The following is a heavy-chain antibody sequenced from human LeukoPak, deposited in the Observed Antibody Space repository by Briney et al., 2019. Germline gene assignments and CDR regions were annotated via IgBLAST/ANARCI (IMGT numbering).Heavy chain of an antibody. J-gene: IGHJ4*02. CDR1: GFTFSFYE. V-gene: IGHV3-30*02. CDR2: IRYDGSNK. D-gene: IGHD6-13*01. CDR3: AKFGITAADNFDY. Sequence: PGGSLRLSCAASGFTFSFYEMNWVRQTPGKGLEWVAFIRYDGSNKYYADSVKGRFTISRDNSKNTLYLQMNSLRAEDTAVYYCAKFGITAADNFDYWGQGTLVTVSS.